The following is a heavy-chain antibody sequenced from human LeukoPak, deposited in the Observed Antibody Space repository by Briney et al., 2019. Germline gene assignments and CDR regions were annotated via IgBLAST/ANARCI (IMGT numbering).Heavy chain of an antibody. CDR2: IWYDGSNK. D-gene: IGHD6-19*01. J-gene: IGHJ6*02. Sequence: QTGGSLRLSCAASGFTFSSYGMHWVRQAPGKGLEWVAVIWYDGSNKYYADSVKGRFTISRDNSKNTLYLQMNSLRAEDTAVYYCARVAGAGYYYYGMDVWGQGTTVTVSS. CDR3: ARVAGAGYYYYGMDV. V-gene: IGHV3-33*08. CDR1: GFTFSSYG.